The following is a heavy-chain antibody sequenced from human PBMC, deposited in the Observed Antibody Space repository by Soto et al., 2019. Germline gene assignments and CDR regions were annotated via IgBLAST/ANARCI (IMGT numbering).Heavy chain of an antibody. CDR2: MNPNSGNT. Sequence: ASVKVSCKASGYTFTSYDINWVRQATGQGLEWMGWMNPNSGNTGYAQKFQGRVTMTRNTSISTAYMELSSLRSEDTAVYYCARPGACSSTSCYEFDAFDIWGQGTMVTVS. D-gene: IGHD2-2*01. CDR3: ARPGACSSTSCYEFDAFDI. V-gene: IGHV1-8*01. CDR1: GYTFTSYD. J-gene: IGHJ3*02.